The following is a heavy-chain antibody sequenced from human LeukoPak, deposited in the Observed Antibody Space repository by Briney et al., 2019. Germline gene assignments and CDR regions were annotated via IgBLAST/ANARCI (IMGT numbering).Heavy chain of an antibody. D-gene: IGHD2-2*01. V-gene: IGHV4-4*07. CDR2: IYTSGTT. CDR1: GGSISTYY. CDR3: ARAPGDCSRNNCYSGAFDI. J-gene: IGHJ3*02. Sequence: SETLSLTCTVSGGSISTYYWSWIRQPAGKGLEWIGRIYTSGTTNYNPSLKSRVTMSVDTSKNQFSLKLSSVTAADTAMYYCARAPGDCSRNNCYSGAFDIWGQGTMVTVSS.